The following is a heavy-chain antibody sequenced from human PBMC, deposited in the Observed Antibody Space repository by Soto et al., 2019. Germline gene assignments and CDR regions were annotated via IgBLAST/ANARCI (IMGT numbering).Heavy chain of an antibody. V-gene: IGHV3-21*01. D-gene: IGHD2-15*01. CDR2: ISSSSSYI. CDR1: GFTFSSYS. J-gene: IGHJ4*02. Sequence: GGSLRLSCAASGFTFSSYSMNWVRQAPGKGLEWVSSISSSSSYIYYADSVKGRFTISRDNAKNSLYLQMNSLRAEDTAVYYCAREVGYCSGGSCYSAKGPFDYWGQGTLVTVSS. CDR3: AREVGYCSGGSCYSAKGPFDY.